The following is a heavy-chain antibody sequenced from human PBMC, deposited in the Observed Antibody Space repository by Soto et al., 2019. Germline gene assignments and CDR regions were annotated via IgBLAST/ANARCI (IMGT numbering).Heavy chain of an antibody. V-gene: IGHV4-4*02. D-gene: IGHD3-10*01. CDR1: GGSISSSNW. CDR3: ARVKASGVNFDY. Sequence: SETLSLTCAVSGGSISSSNWWSWARQPPGKGLEWIGEIYHSGSTNYNPSLKSRVTISVDKSKNQFSLKLSSVTAADTAVYYCARVKASGVNFDYWGQGTLVTVSS. CDR2: IYHSGST. J-gene: IGHJ4*02.